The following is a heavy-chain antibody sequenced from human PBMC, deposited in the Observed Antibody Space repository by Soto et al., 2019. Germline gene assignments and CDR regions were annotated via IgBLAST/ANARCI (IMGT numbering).Heavy chain of an antibody. D-gene: IGHD3-3*01. J-gene: IGHJ4*02. Sequence: XTLSLPCTVSGGSLSSSSYYWGWIRRPPGKGLEWIWIIYYSGSTYYNPSLKSRVTISVDTSKNQFSLKLSSVTAADTAVYYCARRNDFWSGYSSDYWGQGTLVTVPQ. CDR3: ARRNDFWSGYSSDY. V-gene: IGHV4-39*01. CDR2: IYYSGST. CDR1: GGSLSSSSYY.